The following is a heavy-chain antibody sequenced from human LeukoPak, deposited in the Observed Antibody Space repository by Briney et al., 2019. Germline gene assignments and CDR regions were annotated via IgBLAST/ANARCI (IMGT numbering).Heavy chain of an antibody. CDR1: GFIFNSYG. V-gene: IGHV3-33*01. CDR2: TWYDGNKR. Sequence: GGSLRLSCAASGFIFNSYGMHWVRQAPGKGLERVAVTWYDGNKRYHAESVKGRFTISRDNSKNKLYLQMNSLRAEDTAVYYCARDRGHYNSGSILDYWGQGTQVTVSS. J-gene: IGHJ4*02. D-gene: IGHD3-10*01. CDR3: ARDRGHYNSGSILDY.